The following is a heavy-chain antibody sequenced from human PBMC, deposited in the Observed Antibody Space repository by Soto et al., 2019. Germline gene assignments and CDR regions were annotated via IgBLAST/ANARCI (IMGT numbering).Heavy chain of an antibody. CDR2: IDYRGRT. D-gene: IGHD6-13*01. Sequence: QVQLQESGPGLVQPSQTLSLTCTVSGASISSGGFYWSWIRQFPGKGLEWIGYIDYRGRTFYNPSLKSRAPISRETSKSQFSRNVNSLTAADTAVYYCARVSAAGTRWFDSWGQGTLVTVSS. CDR1: GASISSGGFY. V-gene: IGHV4-31*03. CDR3: ARVSAAGTRWFDS. J-gene: IGHJ5*01.